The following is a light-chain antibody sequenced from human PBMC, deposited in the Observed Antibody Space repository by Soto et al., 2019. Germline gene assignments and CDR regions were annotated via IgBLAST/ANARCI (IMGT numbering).Light chain of an antibody. J-gene: IGLJ3*02. CDR1: SNTVGTYNL. Sequence: QSVLTQPASVSGSPGQSITISCTGTSNTVGTYNLVSWYQQSPGKAPKLMIYEVTKRPSGVSNRFSGYKSGDTASLTISGLQAEDEADYYCCSNAGSTTWVFGGGTKVTVL. CDR3: CSNAGSTTWV. V-gene: IGLV2-23*02. CDR2: EVT.